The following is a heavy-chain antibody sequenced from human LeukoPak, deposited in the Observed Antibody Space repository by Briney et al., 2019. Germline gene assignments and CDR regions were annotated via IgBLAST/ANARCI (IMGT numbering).Heavy chain of an antibody. V-gene: IGHV3-7*03. J-gene: IGHJ4*02. CDR1: GFPFSSYW. CDR3: TRTPMSRGLPGAIGY. D-gene: IGHD3-10*01. Sequence: PGGSLRLSCAASGFPFSSYWMNWVRQAPGKGLEWVANIKQDESEKYYVDSVKGRFTDSRDNDKSTLYLQMNSLRAEDTAIYYCTRTPMSRGLPGAIGYWGQGTVITVSS. CDR2: IKQDESEK.